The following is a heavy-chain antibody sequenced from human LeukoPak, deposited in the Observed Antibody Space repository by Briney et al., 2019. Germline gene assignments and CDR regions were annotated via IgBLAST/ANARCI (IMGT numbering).Heavy chain of an antibody. J-gene: IGHJ6*04. CDR3: ARDGTPNYGSGWVYMDV. D-gene: IGHD6-25*01. CDR1: GFSFRSYE. Sequence: GGSLRLSCAASGFSFRSYEMNWVRQAPGKGLEWIAYISASGTVTHYADSMEGRFTISRDNTKNSLYLEMNSLRGEDTAVYYCARDGTPNYGSGWVYMDVWGKGTTVTISS. CDR2: ISASGTVT. V-gene: IGHV3-48*03.